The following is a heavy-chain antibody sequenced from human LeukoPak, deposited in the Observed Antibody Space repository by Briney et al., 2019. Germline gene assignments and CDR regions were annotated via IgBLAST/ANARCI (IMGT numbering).Heavy chain of an antibody. CDR1: GFTVSSND. D-gene: IGHD1-26*01. CDR3: AKDPGIYLWENYFGY. J-gene: IGHJ4*02. Sequence: GGSLRLSCAASGFTVSSNDMSWVRQAPGKGLECISVIYSGGSTDYADSVKGRFTNSRDNSKNTLYLQMNSLRAEDTAVYYCAKDPGIYLWENYFGYWGQGTLVTVSS. V-gene: IGHV3-53*01. CDR2: IYSGGST.